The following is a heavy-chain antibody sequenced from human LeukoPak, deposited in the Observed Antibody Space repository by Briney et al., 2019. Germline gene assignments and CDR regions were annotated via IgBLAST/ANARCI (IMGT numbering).Heavy chain of an antibody. CDR1: GYTFTSYG. V-gene: IGHV1-18*01. CDR2: ISAYNGNT. Sequence: GASVKVSCKASGYTFTSYGISWVRQAPGQGLEWMGWISAYNGNTKYSQKFQGRVNITRDTSASTAYMELSSLRSEDTAVYYCARNLERGYSGYDAFDIWGQGTMVTVSS. J-gene: IGHJ3*02. D-gene: IGHD5-12*01. CDR3: ARNLERGYSGYDAFDI.